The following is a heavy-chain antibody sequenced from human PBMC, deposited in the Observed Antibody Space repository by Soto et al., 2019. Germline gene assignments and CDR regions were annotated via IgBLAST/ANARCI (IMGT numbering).Heavy chain of an antibody. CDR1: GFTFSNYD. CDR2: IGSAADT. D-gene: IGHD6-19*01. J-gene: IGHJ6*02. V-gene: IGHV3-13*01. CDR3: ARGGYASGYFHYAMDV. Sequence: EMQLVESGGGLVQPGGSLRLSCAASGFTFSNYDMIWVRQATGKGLEWVSAIGSAADTYYSGSVKCRFAISRENAKNSWYLQMNSVTPGDTAVYYCARGGYASGYFHYAMDVWGQGTTVTVSS.